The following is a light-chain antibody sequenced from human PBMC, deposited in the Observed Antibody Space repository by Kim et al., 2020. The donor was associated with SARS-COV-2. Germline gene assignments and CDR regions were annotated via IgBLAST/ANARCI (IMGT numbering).Light chain of an antibody. CDR2: DVD. V-gene: IGLV2-14*04. CDR1: SSDVGGYNN. CDR3: SSYTSGMTYV. J-gene: IGLJ1*01. Sequence: QSITISCTGTSSDVGGYNNVYWYQQHPLKAPKLIIYDVDQRPSGVSSRFSGSKSGSTASLTISGLQAEDEAHYYCSSYTSGMTYVFGTGTKVTVL.